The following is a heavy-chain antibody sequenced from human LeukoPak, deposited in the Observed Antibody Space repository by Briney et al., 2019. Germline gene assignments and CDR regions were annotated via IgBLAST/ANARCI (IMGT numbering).Heavy chain of an antibody. J-gene: IGHJ4*02. CDR3: ARVSRDYDSSGYYGLSFSYFDY. CDR1: GGSISSYY. V-gene: IGHV4-59*01. CDR2: IFYSGSP. Sequence: SETLSLTCTVSGGSISSYYWSWIRQPPGKGLEWIGDIFYSGSPNYNPSLKSRVTISVDTSKNQFSLKLSSVTAADTAVYYCARVSRDYDSSGYYGLSFSYFDYWGQGTLVTVSS. D-gene: IGHD3-22*01.